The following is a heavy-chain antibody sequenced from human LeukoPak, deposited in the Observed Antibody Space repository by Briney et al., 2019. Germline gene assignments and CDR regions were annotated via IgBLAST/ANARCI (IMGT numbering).Heavy chain of an antibody. CDR1: GITFSGYW. D-gene: IGHD5-24*01. CDR2: INSDGSST. CDR3: ARESEMATIVSSYAFDI. J-gene: IGHJ3*02. Sequence: PGGSLRLSCAASGITFSGYWMHWVRQAPGKELVWVSRINSDGSSTSYADSVKGRFTISRDNAKNTLYLQMNSLRAEDTAVYYCARESEMATIVSSYAFDIWGQGTMVTVSS. V-gene: IGHV3-74*01.